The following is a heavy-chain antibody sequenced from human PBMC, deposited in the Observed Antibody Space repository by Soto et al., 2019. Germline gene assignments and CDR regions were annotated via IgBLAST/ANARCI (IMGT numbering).Heavy chain of an antibody. CDR2: IDPSDSYT. CDR3: ARQPTRIAAAGGAFDI. D-gene: IGHD6-13*01. CDR1: GYSFTSYW. J-gene: IGHJ3*02. Sequence: PGESLKISCKGSGYSFTSYWISWVRQMPGKGLEWMGRIDPSDSYTNYSPSFQGHVTISADKSISTAYLQWSSLKASDTAMYYCARQPTRIAAAGGAFDIWGQGTTVTVSS. V-gene: IGHV5-10-1*01.